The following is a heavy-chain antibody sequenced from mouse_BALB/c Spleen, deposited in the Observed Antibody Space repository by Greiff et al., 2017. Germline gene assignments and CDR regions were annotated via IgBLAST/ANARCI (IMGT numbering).Heavy chain of an antibody. Sequence: VQRVESGPGLVAPSQSLSITCTVSGFSLTSYGVHWVRQPPGKGLEWLGVIWAGGSTNYNSALMSRLSISKDNSKSQVFLKMNSLQTDDTAMYYCARGDGPAWFAYWGQGTLVTVSA. CDR1: GFSLTSYG. V-gene: IGHV2-9*02. CDR2: IWAGGST. D-gene: IGHD1-2*01. J-gene: IGHJ3*01. CDR3: ARGDGPAWFAY.